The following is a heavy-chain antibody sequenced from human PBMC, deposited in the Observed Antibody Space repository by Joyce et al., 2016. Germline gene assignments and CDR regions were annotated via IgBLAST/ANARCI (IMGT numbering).Heavy chain of an antibody. CDR2: ISSGGSTV. Sequence: EVQLVESGGGLVKPGGSLRLFCAASGFIFSHYSMNWVRQAPGKGLEWVSSISSGGSTVYYADSVKGRFTISRDNAKNSLYLQVNSLRAEDTAVYFCARDYYGSGSNGYWGQGTLVTVSS. V-gene: IGHV3-21*06. J-gene: IGHJ4*02. CDR1: GFIFSHYS. CDR3: ARDYYGSGSNGY. D-gene: IGHD3-10*01.